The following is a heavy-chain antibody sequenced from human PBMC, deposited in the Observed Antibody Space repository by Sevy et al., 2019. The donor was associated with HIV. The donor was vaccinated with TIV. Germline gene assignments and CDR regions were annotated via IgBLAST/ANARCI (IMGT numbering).Heavy chain of an antibody. CDR1: GFTCSNAW. J-gene: IGHJ6*02. D-gene: IGHD2-2*01. CDR2: IKSKTDGGTT. CDR3: TTRRYCCSTSWYRPGRNLLPLLHGMDV. Sequence: GGSLRLSCAASGFTCSNAWMSWVRQAPGKGLEWVGRIKSKTDGGTTDYAAPVKGRLTISRDDSKNTRYLQMNSLKTEVTAVYYWTTRRYCCSTSWYRPGRNLLPLLHGMDVWGQGTTVTVSS. V-gene: IGHV3-15*01.